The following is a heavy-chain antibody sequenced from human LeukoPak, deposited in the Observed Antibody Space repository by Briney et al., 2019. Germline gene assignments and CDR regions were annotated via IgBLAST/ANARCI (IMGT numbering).Heavy chain of an antibody. J-gene: IGHJ1*01. CDR3: ATYAGTSSKYFHH. CDR1: GYSFTNNW. V-gene: IGHV5-51*01. Sequence: GESLKISCKGSGYSFTNNWIGWVRQMPGKGLEWMGIISPGDSDTRYSPSFQGQVTISADKSINTAYVQWSSLKASDTAMYYCATYAGTSSKYFHHWGQGTLVTVSS. D-gene: IGHD3-10*01. CDR2: ISPGDSDT.